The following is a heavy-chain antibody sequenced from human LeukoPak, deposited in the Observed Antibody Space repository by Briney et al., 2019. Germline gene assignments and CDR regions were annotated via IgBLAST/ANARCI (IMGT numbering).Heavy chain of an antibody. J-gene: IGHJ4*02. D-gene: IGHD6-19*01. Sequence: GSSVKASCKASGGTFSSYAISWVRQAPGQGLEWMGGIIPIFGTANYAQKFQGRVTITADESTSTAYMELSSLRSEDTAVYYCAINLAVAGRRDYFDYWGQGTLVTVSS. CDR2: IIPIFGTA. CDR3: AINLAVAGRRDYFDY. CDR1: GGTFSSYA. V-gene: IGHV1-69*01.